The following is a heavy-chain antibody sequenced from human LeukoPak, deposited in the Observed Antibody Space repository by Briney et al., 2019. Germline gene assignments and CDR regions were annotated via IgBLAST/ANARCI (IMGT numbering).Heavy chain of an antibody. CDR2: INWNGGST. CDR3: ARDLGSGWSDAFDI. Sequence: GGSLRLSCAASGFTFDDYGMSWVRQAPGKGLEWVSGINWNGGSTGYADSVKGRFTIFRDNAKNSLYLQMNSLRAEDTALYYCARDLGSGWSDAFDIWGQGTMVTVSS. V-gene: IGHV3-20*04. J-gene: IGHJ3*02. CDR1: GFTFDDYG. D-gene: IGHD6-19*01.